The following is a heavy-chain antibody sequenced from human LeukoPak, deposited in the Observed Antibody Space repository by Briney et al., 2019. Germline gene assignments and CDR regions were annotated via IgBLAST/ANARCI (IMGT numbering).Heavy chain of an antibody. CDR1: GFPFSKYW. Sequence: GGSLRLSCRASGFPFSKYWMIWLRQTPGKGLEWVANIKQDGSLKYYVDSVKGRFSISRDNAKNSLYLQMNSLRVEDTAVYYCARDASYYDSSGYYDAFDIWGQGTMVTVSS. CDR2: IKQDGSLK. V-gene: IGHV3-7*01. D-gene: IGHD3-22*01. CDR3: ARDASYYDSSGYYDAFDI. J-gene: IGHJ3*02.